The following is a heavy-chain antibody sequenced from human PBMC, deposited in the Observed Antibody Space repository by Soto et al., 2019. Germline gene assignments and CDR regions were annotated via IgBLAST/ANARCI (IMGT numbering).Heavy chain of an antibody. V-gene: IGHV1-3*01. Sequence: QVQLVQSGAEVKKPGASVKVSCKASGYTFTSYAMHWVRQAPGQRLEWMGWINAGNGNTKYSQKLQCRVTITRHTSASTDYMDLSSLRSEDTAVYFCPRRILRYVDWFPFDYWGQGTLVTVSS. CDR2: INAGNGNT. J-gene: IGHJ4*02. CDR1: GYTFTSYA. D-gene: IGHD3-9*01. CDR3: PRRILRYVDWFPFDY.